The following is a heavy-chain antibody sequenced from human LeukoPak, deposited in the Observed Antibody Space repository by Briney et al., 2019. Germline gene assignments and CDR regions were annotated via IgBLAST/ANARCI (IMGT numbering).Heavy chain of an antibody. CDR3: AKGASSGWYHLSFH. V-gene: IGHV3-30*02. J-gene: IGHJ1*01. Sequence: GGSLRLSCAASGFTFSSYGMHWVRQAPGKGLEWVAFIRYDGSNKYYADSVKGRFTISRDNSKNTLYLQMNSLRAEDTAAYYCAKGASSGWYHLSFHWGQGTLVTVPS. D-gene: IGHD6-19*01. CDR2: IRYDGSNK. CDR1: GFTFSSYG.